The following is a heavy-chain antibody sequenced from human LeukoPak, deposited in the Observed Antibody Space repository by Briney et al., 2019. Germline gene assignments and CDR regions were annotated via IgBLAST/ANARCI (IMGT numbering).Heavy chain of an antibody. D-gene: IGHD6-19*01. CDR3: ARDSAVAGEGGLSY. V-gene: IGHV4-59*01. CDR2: IYYSGST. Sequence: SETLSLTCAVYGGSFSGYYWSWIRQPPGKGLEWIGYIYYSGSTNYNPSLKSRVTISVDTSKNQFSLKLSSVTAADTAVYYCARDSAVAGEGGLSYWGQGTLVTVSS. CDR1: GGSFSGYY. J-gene: IGHJ4*02.